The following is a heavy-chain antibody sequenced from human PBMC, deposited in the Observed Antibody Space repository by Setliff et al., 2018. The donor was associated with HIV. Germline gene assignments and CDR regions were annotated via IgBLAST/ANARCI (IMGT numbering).Heavy chain of an antibody. CDR1: GYSISSRYY. CDR3: ASSPAWRSDYGLHTFDY. V-gene: IGHV4-38-2*02. Sequence: PSETLSLTCTASGYSISSRYYWGWIRQSPGKGLEWIGSIYHSGSTQYNPSLKSRVTISVDTPKNQFSLKLSSVTAADTAVYYCASSPAWRSDYGLHTFDYWGQGTLVTVSS. J-gene: IGHJ4*02. D-gene: IGHD4-17*01. CDR2: IYHSGST.